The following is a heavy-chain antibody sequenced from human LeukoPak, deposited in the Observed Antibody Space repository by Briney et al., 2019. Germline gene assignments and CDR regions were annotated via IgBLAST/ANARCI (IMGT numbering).Heavy chain of an antibody. V-gene: IGHV3-23*01. CDR3: TAHPAARDYYYGMDV. D-gene: IGHD2-2*01. Sequence: GGSLRLSCAASGFTFSSYAMSWGRQAPGKGLEWVSAISGSGGSTYYADSVKGRFTISRDNSKNTLYLQMNSLRAEDTAVYYCTAHPAARDYYYGMDVWGQGTTVTVSS. CDR2: ISGSGGST. CDR1: GFTFSSYA. J-gene: IGHJ6*02.